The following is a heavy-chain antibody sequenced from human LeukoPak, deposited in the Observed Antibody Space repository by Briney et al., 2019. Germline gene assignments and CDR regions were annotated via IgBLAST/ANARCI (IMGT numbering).Heavy chain of an antibody. D-gene: IGHD3-10*01. Sequence: GGSLRLSCAAFGCTFSDYYMSWIRQAPGKGLEWVSYISSTGSTIYYAASVKGRFTISRDSAKNSLYLQMNSLRAEDTAVYYCARDRGYGSGSYGHWGQGTLVTVSS. CDR3: ARDRGYGSGSYGH. V-gene: IGHV3-11*01. CDR1: GCTFSDYY. CDR2: ISSTGSTI. J-gene: IGHJ4*02.